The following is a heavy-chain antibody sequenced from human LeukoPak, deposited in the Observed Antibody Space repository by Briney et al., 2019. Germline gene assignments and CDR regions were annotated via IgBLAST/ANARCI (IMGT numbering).Heavy chain of an antibody. V-gene: IGHV5-51*01. CDR1: GYTFTSNW. CDR2: INPGDSDT. CDR3: ARHAYSSGWYGADY. Sequence: GESLKISCKGSGYTFTSNWIGWVRQMPGKGLEWMGIINPGDSDTRYSPYFQGQVTMSADKSISTAYLQWSSLKASDTAMYYCARHAYSSGWYGADYWGQGTLVTVSS. J-gene: IGHJ4*02. D-gene: IGHD6-19*01.